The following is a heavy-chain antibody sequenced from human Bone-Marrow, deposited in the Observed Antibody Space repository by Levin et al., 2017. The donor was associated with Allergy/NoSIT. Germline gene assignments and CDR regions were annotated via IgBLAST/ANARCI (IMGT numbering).Heavy chain of an antibody. Sequence: GESLKISCVVSGFTVSNNYMSWVRQAPGKGLEWVSVIYSGGSTYYADSVKGRLTISRDNSKNTVYLQMNSLRAEDTAVYYCVRLDLITGIDYWGQGTLVTVSS. J-gene: IGHJ4*02. V-gene: IGHV3-66*02. CDR2: IYSGGST. CDR1: GFTVSNNY. D-gene: IGHD1-14*01. CDR3: VRLDLITGIDY.